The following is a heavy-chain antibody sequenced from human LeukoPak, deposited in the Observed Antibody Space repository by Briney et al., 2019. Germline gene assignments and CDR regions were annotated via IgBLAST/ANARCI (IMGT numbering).Heavy chain of an antibody. CDR2: ISWNSGSI. Sequence: GGSLRLSCAASGFTFDDYAMHWIRQAPGKGLEWVSGISWNSGSIGYADSVKGRFTISRDNAKNSLYLQMNSLRAEDMALYYCAKGGTIYGYVIFDYWGQGTLVTVSS. V-gene: IGHV3-9*03. J-gene: IGHJ4*02. CDR1: GFTFDDYA. D-gene: IGHD5-18*01. CDR3: AKGGTIYGYVIFDY.